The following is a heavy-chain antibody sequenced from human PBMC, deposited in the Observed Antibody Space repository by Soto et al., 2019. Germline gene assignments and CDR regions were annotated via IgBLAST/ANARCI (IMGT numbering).Heavy chain of an antibody. J-gene: IGHJ4*02. CDR2: ISGSDDST. Sequence: EVQLLESGGGLVQPGESLRLSCAASGFTFSSYAMSWVRQAPGKGLEWVSVISGSDDSTYYADSVKGRFTISRDNSKNTLYLQMNSLRAEDTAVYYCAKRRSSSTFDYGGQGTLVTVSA. D-gene: IGHD6-6*01. CDR3: AKRRSSSTFDY. V-gene: IGHV3-23*01. CDR1: GFTFSSYA.